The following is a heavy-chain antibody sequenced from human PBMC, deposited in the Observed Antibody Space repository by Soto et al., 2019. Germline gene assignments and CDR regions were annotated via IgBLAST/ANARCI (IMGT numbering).Heavy chain of an antibody. CDR2: IVSNGGE. J-gene: IGHJ4*02. D-gene: IGHD3-9*01. CDR1: DFSLNNARMG. V-gene: IGHV2-26*01. Sequence: SGPTLVNPKETLTLTCIFSDFSLNNARMGVSLIRQPPGKAPEWLAHIVSNGGESYRTSLKSRLTISKDTSKSQVVLTMSNMDPVDTGTYHCSRLSALVLTGVYYVDYGGQGTQVTVSS. CDR3: SRLSALVLTGVYYVDY.